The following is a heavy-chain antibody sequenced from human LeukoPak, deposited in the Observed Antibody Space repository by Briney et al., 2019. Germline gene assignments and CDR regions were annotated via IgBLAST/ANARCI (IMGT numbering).Heavy chain of an antibody. CDR3: ANGLKGY. D-gene: IGHD4/OR15-4a*01. CDR1: GFTFDDYA. J-gene: IGHJ4*02. Sequence: GGSLRLSCAASGFTFDDYAMHWVRQAPGKGLEWVSGISWNSGSIGYADSVKGRFTISRDNAKNSLYLQMNSLRAEDTALYYCANGLKGYWGQGTLVTVSS. V-gene: IGHV3-9*01. CDR2: ISWNSGSI.